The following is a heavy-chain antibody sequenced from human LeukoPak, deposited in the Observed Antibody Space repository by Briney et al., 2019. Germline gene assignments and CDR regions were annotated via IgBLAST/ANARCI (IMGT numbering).Heavy chain of an antibody. J-gene: IGHJ4*02. Sequence: PGGSLRLSCSASGFDLSPYTMNWVRQAPGKGLEWVASISSTSTYMYYGDSLKGRFTISRDNAKNTLYLQLDSLRAEDAATCYCARRVTTFLSWGQGTLVIVSS. CDR3: ARRVTTFLS. CDR2: ISSTSTYM. CDR1: GFDLSPYT. V-gene: IGHV3-21*01. D-gene: IGHD4-17*01.